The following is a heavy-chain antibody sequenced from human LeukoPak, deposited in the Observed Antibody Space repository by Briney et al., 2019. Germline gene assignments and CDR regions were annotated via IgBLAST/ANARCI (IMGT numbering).Heavy chain of an antibody. V-gene: IGHV3-30*02. Sequence: GGSLRLSXAASGFTFDDYGMHWVRQAPGKGLEWVAFIRYDGSNKYYADSVKGRFTISRDNSKNTLYLQMNSLRAEDTAVYYCAKDQVAARGYFDYWGQGTLVTVSS. CDR3: AKDQVAARGYFDY. J-gene: IGHJ4*02. D-gene: IGHD6-13*01. CDR1: GFTFDDYG. CDR2: IRYDGSNK.